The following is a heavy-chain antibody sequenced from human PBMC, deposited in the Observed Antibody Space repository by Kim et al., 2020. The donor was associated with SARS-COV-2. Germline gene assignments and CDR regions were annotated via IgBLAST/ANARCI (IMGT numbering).Heavy chain of an antibody. V-gene: IGHV3-30-3*01. J-gene: IGHJ6*01. Sequence: GGSLRLSCAASGFTFSSCAIHWVRQAPGKGLEWVAVISYDGSNKNYADSVKGRFTISRDNSKNTLYLQMNSLRAEDTALYYCARDPRSRLRGLTYSYYGMDVWGQGTTVTDSS. CDR2: ISYDGSNK. D-gene: IGHD3-10*01. CDR1: GFTFSSCA. CDR3: ARDPRSRLRGLTYSYYGMDV.